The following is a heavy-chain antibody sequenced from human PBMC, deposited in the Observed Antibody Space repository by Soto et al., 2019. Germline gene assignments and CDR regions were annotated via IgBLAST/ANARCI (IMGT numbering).Heavy chain of an antibody. CDR3: ARVPGIAVAETY. V-gene: IGHV4-34*01. J-gene: IGHJ4*02. CDR2: INHSGST. CDR1: GGSFSGYY. Sequence: SETLSLTCAVYGGSFSGYYWSWIRQPPGKGLEWIGEINHSGSTNYNPSLKSRVTISVDTSKNQFSLKLSSVTAADTAVYYCARVPGIAVAETYWGQGTLVTVSS. D-gene: IGHD6-19*01.